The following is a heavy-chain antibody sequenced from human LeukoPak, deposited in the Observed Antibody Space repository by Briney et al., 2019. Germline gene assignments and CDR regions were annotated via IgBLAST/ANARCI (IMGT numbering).Heavy chain of an antibody. J-gene: IGHJ4*02. V-gene: IGHV3-64*03. CDR3: VRGQEVIYTPTFDY. CDR2: IGTNGIST. CDR1: GFTFSRNA. D-gene: IGHD3-16*01. Sequence: GGSLRLSCSASGFTFSRNAMHWVRQAPGKGLKYVSSIGTNGISTYYADSVQDRFTISRDNSKNTLYLQMSSLRPEDTAVYYCVRGQEVIYTPTFDYWGRGAVVTVSS.